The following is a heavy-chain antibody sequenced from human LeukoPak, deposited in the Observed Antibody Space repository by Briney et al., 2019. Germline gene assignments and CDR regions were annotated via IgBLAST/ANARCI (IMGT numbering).Heavy chain of an antibody. CDR2: INHSGST. CDR3: ARGPGSGGGYSYGYPPRYYYYGMDV. J-gene: IGHJ6*02. D-gene: IGHD5-18*01. CDR1: GGSFSGYY. Sequence: SETLSLTCAVYGGSFSGYYWSWIRQPPGKGLEWIGEINHSGSTNYNPSLKSRVTISVDTSKNQFSLELSSVTAADTAVYYCARGPGSGGGYSYGYPPRYYYYGMDVWGQGTTVTVSS. V-gene: IGHV4-34*01.